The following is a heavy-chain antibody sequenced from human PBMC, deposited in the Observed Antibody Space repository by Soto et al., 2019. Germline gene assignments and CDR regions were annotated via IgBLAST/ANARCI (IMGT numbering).Heavy chain of an antibody. CDR2: IRPDNGNR. CDR3: ARDTEPNRYND. J-gene: IGHJ1*01. D-gene: IGHD1-20*01. V-gene: IGHV1-18*01. Sequence: ASVKLSCKTSVYTLSTGGISWLRQAPGQGLEWVGWIRPDNGNRKSSQRLQGRVTLTTDTSASTAYMELRSLKSDDTDTYYCARDTEPNRYNDWAQGTLVTVYS. CDR1: VYTLSTGG.